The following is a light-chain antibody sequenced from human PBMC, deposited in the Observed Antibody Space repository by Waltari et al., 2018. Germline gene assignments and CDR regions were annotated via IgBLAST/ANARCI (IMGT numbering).Light chain of an antibody. CDR2: AAS. V-gene: IGKV1-39*01. Sequence: DIQVTQSPSSLSASVGDRVTITCRASQSISIYLNWYQQKPGKAPQLLISAASSLQSGVPSRFSGSGSGTDFTLTISSLQPEDFASYYCQQRYSTPPWTFGQGTKVEI. CDR1: QSISIY. CDR3: QQRYSTPPWT. J-gene: IGKJ1*01.